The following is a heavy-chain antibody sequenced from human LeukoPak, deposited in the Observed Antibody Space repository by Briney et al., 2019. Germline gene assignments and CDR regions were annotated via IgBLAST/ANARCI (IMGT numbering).Heavy chain of an antibody. CDR2: IIPIFGTA. Sequence: SVKVSCKASGGTFRSYAISWVRQAPGQGLEWMGGIIPIFGTANYAQKFQGRVTITADESTSIAYMELSSLRSEDTAVYYCARYSGWYFSSNHELDYWGQRTLVTVSS. V-gene: IGHV1-69*13. CDR1: GGTFRSYA. J-gene: IGHJ4*02. CDR3: ARYSGWYFSSNHELDY. D-gene: IGHD6-19*01.